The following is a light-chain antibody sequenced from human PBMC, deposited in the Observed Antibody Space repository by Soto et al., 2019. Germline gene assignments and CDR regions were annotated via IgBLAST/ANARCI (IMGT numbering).Light chain of an antibody. Sequence: IVMTQSPATLSVCPGERATLSCRASQSVSSNLAWYQQKPGQAPRLLIYGASTRATGIPARFSGSGSGTEFTLTISSLQSEDFAVYYCQQYNNWPPTFGQGTRLEIK. CDR2: GAS. J-gene: IGKJ5*01. CDR3: QQYNNWPPT. V-gene: IGKV3-15*01. CDR1: QSVSSN.